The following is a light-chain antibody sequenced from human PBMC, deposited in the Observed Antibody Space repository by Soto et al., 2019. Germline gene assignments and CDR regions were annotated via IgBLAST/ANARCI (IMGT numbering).Light chain of an antibody. CDR2: DAS. CDR3: QVYGSSSKT. Sequence: VLSQSPATLSLSPGERATLSCRASQSVSSYLAWYQQKPGQAPRLLIYDASNRATGIPDRFSGSGSGTDFTLTISRLEPEDFAVYVCQVYGSSSKTFGQGTKVDIK. J-gene: IGKJ1*01. V-gene: IGKV3-11*01. CDR1: QSVSSY.